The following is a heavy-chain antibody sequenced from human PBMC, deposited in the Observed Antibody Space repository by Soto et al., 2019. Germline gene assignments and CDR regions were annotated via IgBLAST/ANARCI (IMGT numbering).Heavy chain of an antibody. V-gene: IGHV1-69*01. Sequence: VKVSCKASGGNFRRYAISWVRQAPGQGLEWMGGILPIFGSPSHAQKFRDRVTITADESTSTAYLELTSLTSEDTAIYYCVFGDCTSSSCSYYFYGLDVWGQGTTVTVSS. CDR2: ILPIFGSP. J-gene: IGHJ6*02. CDR1: GGNFRRYA. D-gene: IGHD2-2*01. CDR3: VFGDCTSSSCSYYFYGLDV.